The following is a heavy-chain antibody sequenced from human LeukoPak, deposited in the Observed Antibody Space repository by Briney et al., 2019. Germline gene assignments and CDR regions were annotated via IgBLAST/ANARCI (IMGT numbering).Heavy chain of an antibody. D-gene: IGHD1-26*01. CDR2: LSPTGDAT. J-gene: IGHJ4*02. Sequence: PGGSLRLSRSASGSTFSKHVMHWVRPAPGKGLEYGSFLSPTGDATTPADSVKDRFTTSRDNPKNTLYLQMSNLRPEDTAVYYCVKDLSERFTFDYWGQGTLVTVSS. V-gene: IGHV3-64D*09. CDR1: GSTFSKHV. CDR3: VKDLSERFTFDY.